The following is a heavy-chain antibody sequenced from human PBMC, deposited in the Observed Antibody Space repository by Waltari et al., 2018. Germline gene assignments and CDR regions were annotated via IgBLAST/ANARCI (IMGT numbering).Heavy chain of an antibody. CDR2: LNPNSGGT. V-gene: IGHV1-2*06. CDR3: ARGDGDGYNPDY. CDR1: GYTFTGYH. J-gene: IGHJ4*02. D-gene: IGHD5-12*01. Sequence: QVQLVQCGAEVKKPGASVKVSCKASGYTFTGYHMHWVRQAPGQGLEWMGRLNPNSGGTKYAQKLQGRVTMTRDTSISTASMELSSLRSDDTAVYYCARGDGDGYNPDYWRQGTLVTVSS.